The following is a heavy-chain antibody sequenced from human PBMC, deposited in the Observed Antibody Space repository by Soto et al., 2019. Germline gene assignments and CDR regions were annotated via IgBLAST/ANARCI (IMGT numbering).Heavy chain of an antibody. J-gene: IGHJ5*02. Sequence: SETLSLTCTVSGGSISSYYWSWILQPPWKGLEWIGYIYYSGSTNYNPSLKSRVTISVDTSKNQFSLKLSSVTAADTAVYYCARSLRAYCGGDCYSDWFDPWGQGTLVTVSS. CDR2: IYYSGST. CDR3: ARSLRAYCGGDCYSDWFDP. CDR1: GGSISSYY. V-gene: IGHV4-59*01. D-gene: IGHD2-21*02.